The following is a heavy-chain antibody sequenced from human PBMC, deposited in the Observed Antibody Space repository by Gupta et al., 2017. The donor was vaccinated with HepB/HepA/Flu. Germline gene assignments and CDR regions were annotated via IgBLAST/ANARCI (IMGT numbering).Heavy chain of an antibody. Sequence: QVQLVQSGAEVKKPGSSVKVSCKASGGTFSSYAISWVRQAPGQGLEWMGGIIPIFGTANYAQKFQGRVTITADESTSTAYMELSSLRSEDTAVYYCARMSAATPAWEYYYYMDVWGKGTTVTVSS. V-gene: IGHV1-69*01. CDR3: ARMSAATPAWEYYYYMDV. J-gene: IGHJ6*03. CDR2: IIPIFGTA. CDR1: GGTFSSYA. D-gene: IGHD2-15*01.